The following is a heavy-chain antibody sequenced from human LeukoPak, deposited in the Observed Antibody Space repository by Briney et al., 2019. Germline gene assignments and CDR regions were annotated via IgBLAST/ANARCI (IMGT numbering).Heavy chain of an antibody. Sequence: SQTLSLTCAISGDNVSNNIAAWSWIRQSPSRGLEWLGRTYYKSKWYNDYAVSVKSRITINPDTSKNLFSLQLISVTPEDTAVYYCAGGTGASDAFNIWGQGTMVTVSS. CDR2: TYYKSKWYN. V-gene: IGHV6-1*01. J-gene: IGHJ3*02. D-gene: IGHD3/OR15-3a*01. CDR3: AGGTGASDAFNI. CDR1: GDNVSNNIAA.